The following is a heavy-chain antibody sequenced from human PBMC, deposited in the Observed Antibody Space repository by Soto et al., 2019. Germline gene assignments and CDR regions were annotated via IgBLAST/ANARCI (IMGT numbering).Heavy chain of an antibody. J-gene: IGHJ5*02. Sequence: PSETLSLTCAVYGGSFSGYYWSWIRQPPGKGLEWIGEINHSGSTNYNPSLKSRVTISVDTSKNQFSLKLSSVTAADTAVYYCARGVRQWLVFGRNWFDPWGQGTLVTVSS. CDR1: GGSFSGYY. V-gene: IGHV4-34*01. CDR3: ARGVRQWLVFGRNWFDP. D-gene: IGHD6-19*01. CDR2: INHSGST.